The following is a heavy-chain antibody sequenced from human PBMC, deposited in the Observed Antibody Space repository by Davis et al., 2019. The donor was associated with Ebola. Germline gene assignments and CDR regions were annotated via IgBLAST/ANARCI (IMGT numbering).Heavy chain of an antibody. CDR3: TSSGSPSDY. V-gene: IGHV3-23*01. D-gene: IGHD1-26*01. J-gene: IGHJ4*02. CDR1: GFTFSSYA. CDR2: IRGST. Sequence: GESLKISCAASGFTFSSYAMTWVRQAPGKGLEWVSAIRGSTYYADSVKGRFTISRDNSKNTLYLQMNSLRAEDTAVYYCTSSGSPSDYWGQGTLVTVSS.